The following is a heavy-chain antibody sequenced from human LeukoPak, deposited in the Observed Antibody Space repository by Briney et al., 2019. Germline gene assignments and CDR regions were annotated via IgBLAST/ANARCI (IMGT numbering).Heavy chain of an antibody. J-gene: IGHJ4*02. CDR3: ARVRYRLAETYIDY. CDR1: GCTFTSYG. V-gene: IGHV1-18*01. D-gene: IGHD3-16*01. Sequence: ASVKVSCKASGCTFTSYGISWVRQAPGQGLEWMGWISAYNGNTNYAQKFQGRVTMTRDTSISTAYMELSRLRSDDTAVYYCARVRYRLAETYIDYWGQGTLVTVSS. CDR2: ISAYNGNT.